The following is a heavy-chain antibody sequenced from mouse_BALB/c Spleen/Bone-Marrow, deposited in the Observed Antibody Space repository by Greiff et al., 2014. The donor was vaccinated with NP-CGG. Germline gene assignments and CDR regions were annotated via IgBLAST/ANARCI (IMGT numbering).Heavy chain of an antibody. CDR2: IRNKANGYTT. D-gene: IGHD2-1*01. CDR3: ARDKNYGSYWYFDV. CDR1: GFTFTDYY. J-gene: IGHJ1*01. V-gene: IGHV7-3*02. Sequence: EVHLVESGGGLVQPGGSLRLSCATSGFTFTDYYMSWVRQPPGKALEWLGFIRNKANGYTTEYSASVKGRFTISRDNSQSILYLQMNTLRAEDSATYYCARDKNYGSYWYFDVWGAGTTVIVSS.